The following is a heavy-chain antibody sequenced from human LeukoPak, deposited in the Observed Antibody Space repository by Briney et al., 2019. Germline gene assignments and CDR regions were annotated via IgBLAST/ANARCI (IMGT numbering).Heavy chain of an antibody. V-gene: IGHV4-39*07. J-gene: IGHJ6*02. Sequence: SETLSLTCTVSGGSISSSSYYWGWIRQPPGKGLEWIGSIYYSGSTYYNPSLKSRVTISVDTSKNQFSLKLSSVTAADTAVYYCARDRSRIAAAGTSSPPLPHYYYYYGMDVWGQGTTVTVSS. CDR2: IYYSGST. CDR1: GGSISSSSYY. D-gene: IGHD6-13*01. CDR3: ARDRSRIAAAGTSSPPLPHYYYYYGMDV.